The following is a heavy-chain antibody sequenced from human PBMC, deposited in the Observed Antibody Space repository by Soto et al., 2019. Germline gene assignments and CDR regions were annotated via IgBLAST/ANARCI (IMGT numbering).Heavy chain of an antibody. J-gene: IGHJ4*02. V-gene: IGHV3-23*01. CDR3: AKGRRVGISSPLAL. Sequence: RGSLRLSCAASGFTFSHFAMNWVRHSPGKGLEWISGISGSGSSTHDADSVQGRFIISRDNSNGTLYLQMDSLRADDSAVYYCAKGRRVGISSPLALWDQGTPVTGSS. D-gene: IGHD2-2*01. CDR2: ISGSGSST. CDR1: GFTFSHFA.